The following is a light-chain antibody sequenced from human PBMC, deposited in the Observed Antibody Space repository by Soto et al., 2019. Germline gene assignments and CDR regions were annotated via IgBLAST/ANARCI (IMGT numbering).Light chain of an antibody. V-gene: IGKV3-20*01. J-gene: IGKJ2*01. CDR2: GAS. Sequence: EIVLTQSPGTLSLSPGERATLSCRASQSVSRSYLAWYQQKPGQAPRLLIYGASSRATGIPDRYSGSGSGTDFTLTSSRLEPEDFAVYYCQQYGSSPNTFGQGTKLEIK. CDR1: QSVSRSY. CDR3: QQYGSSPNT.